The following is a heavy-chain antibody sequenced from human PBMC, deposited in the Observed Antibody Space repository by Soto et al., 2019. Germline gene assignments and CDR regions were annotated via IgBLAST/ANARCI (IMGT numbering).Heavy chain of an antibody. Sequence: SLRLSCAASGFRFDDYAMHWVRQAPGKGLEWVSGISWSSGSIGYAASVKGRFTISRDNDGNSLFLQMNGLRSDDTALYYRARAHGVVGAAWTVGFCDFWGPGALVTVSS. D-gene: IGHD1-26*01. V-gene: IGHV3-9*01. CDR3: ARAHGVVGAAWTVGFCDF. CDR1: GFRFDDYA. CDR2: ISWSSGSI. J-gene: IGHJ4*02.